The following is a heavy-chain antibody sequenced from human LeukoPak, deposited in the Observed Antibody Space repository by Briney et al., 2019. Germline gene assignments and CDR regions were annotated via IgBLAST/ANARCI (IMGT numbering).Heavy chain of an antibody. CDR3: ARGQLRAGDYVWGSYRYYFDY. CDR1: GFTFSSYS. J-gene: IGHJ4*02. Sequence: GSLRLSCAASGFTFSSYSMNWVRQPPGKGLEWIGEINHSGSTNYNPSLKSRVTISVDTSKNQFSLKLSSVTAADTAVYYCARGQLRAGDYVWGSYRYYFDYWGQGTLVTVSS. D-gene: IGHD3-16*02. CDR2: INHSGST. V-gene: IGHV4-34*01.